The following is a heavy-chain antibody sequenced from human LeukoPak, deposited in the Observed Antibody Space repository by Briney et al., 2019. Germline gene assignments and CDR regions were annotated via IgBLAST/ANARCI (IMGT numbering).Heavy chain of an antibody. Sequence: PSETLSLTCTVSGGSISSSSYYWGWIRQPPGKGLEGIGSIYSGGSTNSNPSLKSRVTISVDTSKNQFSLKLSSVTAADTAAYYCARGRELYDSGSYRAFDIWGQGTMVTVSS. CDR3: ARGRELYDSGSYRAFDI. CDR1: GGSISSSSYY. CDR2: IYSGGST. V-gene: IGHV4-39*07. J-gene: IGHJ3*02. D-gene: IGHD3-10*01.